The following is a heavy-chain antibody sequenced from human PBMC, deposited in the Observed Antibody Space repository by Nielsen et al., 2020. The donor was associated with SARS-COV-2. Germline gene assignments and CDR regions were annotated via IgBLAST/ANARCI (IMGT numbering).Heavy chain of an antibody. Sequence: GESLKISCPVSGFTFGTYTISRVRQPPGKGLQWVAGILGSGAATFYADSVKGRFTVSRDNSMNTVYLEMSRLRSEDTALYFCAKDRIPDGLWEIDYWGQGTRVTVSS. V-gene: IGHV3-23*01. CDR2: ILGSGAAT. J-gene: IGHJ4*02. CDR1: GFTFGTYT. CDR3: AKDRIPDGLWEIDY. D-gene: IGHD1-14*01.